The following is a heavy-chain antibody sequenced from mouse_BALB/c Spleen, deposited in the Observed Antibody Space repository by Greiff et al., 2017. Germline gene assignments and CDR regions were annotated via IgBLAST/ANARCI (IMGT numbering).Heavy chain of an antibody. CDR1: GYTFTSYW. Sequence: VQLQQSGTVLARPGASVKMSCKASGYTFTSYWMHWVKQRPGQGLEWIGYINPSTGYTEYNQKFKDKATLTADKSSSTAYMQLSSLTSEDSAVYYCASHLFAYWGQGTLVTVSA. V-gene: IGHV1-4*01. CDR3: ASHLFAY. CDR2: INPSTGYT. J-gene: IGHJ3*01.